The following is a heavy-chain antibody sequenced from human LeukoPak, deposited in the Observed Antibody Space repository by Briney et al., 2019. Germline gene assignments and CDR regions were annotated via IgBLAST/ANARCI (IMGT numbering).Heavy chain of an antibody. CDR2: INWNGGST. CDR3: ARGGWYDSSGYVRYFDY. D-gene: IGHD3-22*01. Sequence: RPGGSLRLSCAASGFTFDDYGMSWVRQAPGKGLEWVSGINWNGGSTGYADSVKGRFTISRDNAKNSLYLQMNSLRAEDTALYYCARGGWYDSSGYVRYFDYWGQGTLVTVSS. V-gene: IGHV3-20*04. J-gene: IGHJ4*02. CDR1: GFTFDDYG.